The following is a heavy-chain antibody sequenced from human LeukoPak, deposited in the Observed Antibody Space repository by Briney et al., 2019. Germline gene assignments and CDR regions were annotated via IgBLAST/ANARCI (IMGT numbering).Heavy chain of an antibody. CDR1: GGSVSGYY. Sequence: SETLSLTCAVYGGSVSGYYWSWIRQPPEKGLEWIGEISHRGRTHYTPSLQSRVTMSVDTSKNQFALNLNSVTAADTAVYYCARVLLWFGEFPNWFDPWGQGTLVTVSS. CDR3: ARVLLWFGEFPNWFDP. CDR2: ISHRGRT. J-gene: IGHJ5*02. D-gene: IGHD3-10*01. V-gene: IGHV4-34*01.